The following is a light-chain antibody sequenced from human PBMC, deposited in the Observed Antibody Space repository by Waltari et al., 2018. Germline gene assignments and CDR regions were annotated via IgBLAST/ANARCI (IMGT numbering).Light chain of an antibody. Sequence: DIHMTQSPSSLSASVRDKVSITCRASQNITRYLCWYHQRPGKAPKLLIYAGSTLQSGVPSRFSGSGSGTDFTLTISFLEPEDFATYYCQQTHGRPWTFGQGTRVEI. CDR2: AGS. J-gene: IGKJ1*01. CDR3: QQTHGRPWT. CDR1: QNITRY. V-gene: IGKV1-39*01.